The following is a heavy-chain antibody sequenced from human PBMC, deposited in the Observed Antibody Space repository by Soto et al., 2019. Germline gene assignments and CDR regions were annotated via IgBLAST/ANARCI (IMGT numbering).Heavy chain of an antibody. CDR3: ARRSSSWYFDY. V-gene: IGHV3-23*01. J-gene: IGHJ4*02. CDR1: GFTFSSYA. CDR2: ISGSGGST. D-gene: IGHD6-13*01. Sequence: EVQLLESGGGLVQPGGSLRLSCAASGFTFSSYAMNWVRQAPGKGLEWVSVISGSGGSTYYADSVKGRFTSSIDNPTNTLYRQLSSLSAEDTAVYYCARRSSSWYFDYWGQGTLVTVSS.